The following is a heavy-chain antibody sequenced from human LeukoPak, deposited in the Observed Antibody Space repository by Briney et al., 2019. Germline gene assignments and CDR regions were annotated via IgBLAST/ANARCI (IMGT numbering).Heavy chain of an antibody. D-gene: IGHD3-10*02. V-gene: IGHV3-7*01. CDR3: AELGITMIGGV. J-gene: IGHJ6*04. Sequence: GGSLRLSCAASGFTLSSYWMSWVRQAPGKGLEWVANIKQDGSEKYYVDSVKGRFTISRDNAKNSLYLQMNSLRAEDTAVYYCAELGITMIGGVWGKGTTVTISS. CDR1: GFTLSSYW. CDR2: IKQDGSEK.